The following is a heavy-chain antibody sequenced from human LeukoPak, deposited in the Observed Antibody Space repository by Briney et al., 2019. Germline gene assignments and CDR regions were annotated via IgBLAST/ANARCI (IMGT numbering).Heavy chain of an antibody. D-gene: IGHD1-26*01. V-gene: IGHV3-23*01. CDR1: GFTFSSYA. J-gene: IGHJ4*02. CDR2: ISGSGGST. Sequence: GGTLRLSCAASGFTFSSYAMSWVRQAPGKGLEWVSAISGSGGSTYYADSVKGRFTISRDNAKNSLYLQMNSLRAEDTAVYYCARDRSGSYYFDYWGQGTLVTVSS. CDR3: ARDRSGSYYFDY.